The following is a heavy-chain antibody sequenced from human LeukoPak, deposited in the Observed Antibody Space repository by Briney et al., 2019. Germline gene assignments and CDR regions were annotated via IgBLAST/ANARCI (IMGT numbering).Heavy chain of an antibody. V-gene: IGHV4-59*01. CDR2: IYYSGST. CDR1: GGSISSYY. D-gene: IGHD5-18*01. Sequence: SETLSLTCTVSGGSISSYYWSWIWPPLGKGLEWIGYIYYSGSTNYNPSLKSRVTISVDTSKNQFSLKLSSVTAADTAVYYCARVDTASDAFDIWGQGTMVTVSS. CDR3: ARVDTASDAFDI. J-gene: IGHJ3*02.